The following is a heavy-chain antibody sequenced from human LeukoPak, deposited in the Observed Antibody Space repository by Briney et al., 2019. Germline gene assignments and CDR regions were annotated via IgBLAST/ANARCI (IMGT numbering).Heavy chain of an antibody. J-gene: IGHJ4*02. CDR3: AKDTPEYSSSWTVFDY. Sequence: PGGSLRLSCAASGFTFSGYAMHWVRQAPGKGLEWVSGISWNSGSIGYADSVKGRFTISRDNAKNSLYLQMNSLRAEDTALYYCAKDTPEYSSSWTVFDYWGQGTLVTVSS. V-gene: IGHV3-9*01. CDR1: GFTFSGYA. CDR2: ISWNSGSI. D-gene: IGHD6-13*01.